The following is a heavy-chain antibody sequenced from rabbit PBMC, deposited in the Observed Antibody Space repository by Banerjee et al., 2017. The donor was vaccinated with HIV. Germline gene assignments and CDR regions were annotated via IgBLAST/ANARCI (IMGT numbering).Heavy chain of an antibody. CDR2: IDGGSGST. CDR1: GFSFSRWYY. CDR3: ARGYSTNSVYTYYFNL. J-gene: IGHJ4*01. D-gene: IGHD7-1*01. V-gene: IGHV1S40*01. Sequence: QSLEESGGDLVKPGASLTLTRTASGFSFSRWYYTCWVRQAPGKGLEWIACIDGGSGSTYYAKWAKGRFTISETSSTTVTLQMTSLTAADTATYFCARGYSTNSVYTYYFNLWGPGTLVTVS.